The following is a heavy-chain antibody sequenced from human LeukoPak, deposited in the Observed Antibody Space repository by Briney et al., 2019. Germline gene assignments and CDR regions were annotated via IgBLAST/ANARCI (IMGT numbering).Heavy chain of an antibody. D-gene: IGHD3-9*01. V-gene: IGHV1-18*01. CDR3: ARSSRFDWLLYFDS. J-gene: IGHJ4*02. CDR1: GYTFTSYG. Sequence: ASVKVSCKASGYTFTSYGINWVRQAPGQGLEWMGWISGYNGNTIYAENVQGRVTMTTGTSTSTAYIELGSLRSDDTAVFYCARSSRFDWLLYFDSWGQGTLVTVSS. CDR2: ISGYNGNT.